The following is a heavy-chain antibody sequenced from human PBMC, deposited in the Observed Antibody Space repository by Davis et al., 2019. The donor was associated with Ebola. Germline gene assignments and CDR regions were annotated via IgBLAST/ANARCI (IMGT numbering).Heavy chain of an antibody. CDR3: LYGMDV. CDR1: GFTFSSYA. J-gene: IGHJ6*02. V-gene: IGHV3-23*01. CDR2: IAGSGGST. Sequence: GGSLRLSCAASGFTFSSYAMSWVRQAPGKGLEWVSAIAGSGGSTYHADSVKGRFTISRDNAKNSLYLQMNSLRAEDTAVYYCLYGMDVWGQGTTVTVSS.